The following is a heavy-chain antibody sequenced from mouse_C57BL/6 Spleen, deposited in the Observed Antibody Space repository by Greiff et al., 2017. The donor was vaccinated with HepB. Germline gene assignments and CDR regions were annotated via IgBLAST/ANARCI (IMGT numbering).Heavy chain of an antibody. J-gene: IGHJ3*01. CDR2: IDPANGNT. CDR3: ARERVLRSSWFAY. D-gene: IGHD1-1*01. CDR1: GFNIKNTY. V-gene: IGHV14-3*01. Sequence: EVQLVESVAELVRPGASVKLSCTASGFNIKNTYMHWVKQRPEQGLEWIGRIDPANGNTKYAPKFQGKATITADTSSNTAYLQLSSLTSEDTAIYYCARERVLRSSWFAYWGQGTLVTVSA.